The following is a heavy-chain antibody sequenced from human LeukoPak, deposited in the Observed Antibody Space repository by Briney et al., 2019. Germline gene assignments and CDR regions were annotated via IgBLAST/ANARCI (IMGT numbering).Heavy chain of an antibody. V-gene: IGHV3-53*01. CDR3: ARDGSGGPYWYFDL. CDR1: GFTVSSNY. Sequence: PGGSLRLSYAASGFTVSSNYMGWVRPAPGEGLEWVSVIYSGGSTYYADSVKGRFTISRDNSKNTLYLQMNSLRAEDTAVYYCARDGSGGPYWYFDLWGRGTLVTVSS. D-gene: IGHD3-10*01. J-gene: IGHJ2*01. CDR2: IYSGGST.